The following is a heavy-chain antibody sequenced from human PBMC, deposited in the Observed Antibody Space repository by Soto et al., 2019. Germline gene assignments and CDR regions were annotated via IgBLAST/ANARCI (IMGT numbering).Heavy chain of an antibody. CDR1: GFTFSSYS. CDR2: ISSSSSYI. V-gene: IGHV3-21*01. J-gene: IGHJ4*02. D-gene: IGHD3-9*01. Sequence: EVQLVESGGGLVKPGGSLRLSCAASGFTFSSYSMNWVRQAPGKGLEWVSSISSSSSYIHYGDSVKGRFTIPRDNPKHSLYLQMNSLSAAATAVYYCARGFRYFYCLFDYWGQGTLVTVSS. CDR3: ARGFRYFYCLFDY.